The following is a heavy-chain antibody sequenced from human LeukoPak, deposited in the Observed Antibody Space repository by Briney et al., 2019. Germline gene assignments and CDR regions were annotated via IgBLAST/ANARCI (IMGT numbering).Heavy chain of an antibody. D-gene: IGHD3-3*01. Sequence: SETLSLTCAVYGGSFSGYYWTWIRQPPGKGLEWIGEIHYSGSATYNPSLKSRVTISVDTSKNQFSLKLSSVTAADTAVYYCARRALRFLGWLLHGGAFDIWGQGTMVTVSS. CDR2: IHYSGSA. J-gene: IGHJ3*02. CDR1: GGSFSGYY. V-gene: IGHV4-34*01. CDR3: ARRALRFLGWLLHGGAFDI.